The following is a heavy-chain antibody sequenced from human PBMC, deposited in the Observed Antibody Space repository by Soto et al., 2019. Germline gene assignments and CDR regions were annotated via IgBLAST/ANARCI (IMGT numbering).Heavy chain of an antibody. CDR2: IVPIFGTP. Sequence: QVQLVQSGAEVRKPGSSVKVSCKIAGGTFKTYPITWVRQAPGQGLEWMGGIVPIFGTPKHAQSFQGRVTNTADESPRFSYRELSSVTSRDSAVYYCARDLVPYGGGRGALHMWGQGTRVPVSS. V-gene: IGHV1-69*12. CDR3: ARDLVPYGGGRGALHM. D-gene: IGHD4-17*01. CDR1: GGTFKTYP. J-gene: IGHJ3*02.